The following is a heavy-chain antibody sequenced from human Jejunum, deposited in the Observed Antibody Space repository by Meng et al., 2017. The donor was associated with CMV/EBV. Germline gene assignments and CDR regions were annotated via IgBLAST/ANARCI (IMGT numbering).Heavy chain of an antibody. V-gene: IGHV4-4*07. CDR2: IYSSGST. CDR1: SDSISSNF. D-gene: IGHD6-19*01. Sequence: VRLQDAGSGPVKPSETLSLTCTVSSDSISSNFWSWTRQPAGKGLEWIGRIYSSGSTFYNPSLKSRVTMSVDTSKNQFSLGLASVTAADTAIYFCAREESVGIAVTGTFDYWGQGILVTVSS. CDR3: AREESVGIAVTGTFDY. J-gene: IGHJ4*02.